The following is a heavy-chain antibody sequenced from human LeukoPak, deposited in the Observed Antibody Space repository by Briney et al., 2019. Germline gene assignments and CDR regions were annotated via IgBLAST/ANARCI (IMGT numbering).Heavy chain of an antibody. CDR2: INPNSGGT. J-gene: IGHJ1*01. CDR1: GYTFTGYY. CDR3: ARGGRLVVVPAAISFQH. V-gene: IGHV1-2*02. Sequence: ASVKVTFKASGYTFTGYYRHWVRQAPGQGLEWMGWINPNSGGTNYAQKFQGRVTMTRDTSISTAYMELSRLRSDDTAVYYCARGGRLVVVPAAISFQHWGEGTLVTVSS. D-gene: IGHD2-2*02.